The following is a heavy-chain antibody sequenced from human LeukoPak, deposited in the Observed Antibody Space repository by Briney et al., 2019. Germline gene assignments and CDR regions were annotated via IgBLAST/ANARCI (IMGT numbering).Heavy chain of an antibody. Sequence: GGSLRLSCAASGFTFSSYGMHWVRQAPGKGLEWVAVISYDGSNKYYADSVKGRFTISRDNSKNTLYLQMNSLRAEDTAVYYCAKDATGTTPLPDYWGRGTLVTVSS. D-gene: IGHD1-1*01. CDR1: GFTFSSYG. CDR2: ISYDGSNK. CDR3: AKDATGTTPLPDY. J-gene: IGHJ4*02. V-gene: IGHV3-30*18.